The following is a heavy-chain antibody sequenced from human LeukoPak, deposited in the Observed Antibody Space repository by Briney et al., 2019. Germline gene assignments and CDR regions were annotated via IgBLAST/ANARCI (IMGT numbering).Heavy chain of an antibody. J-gene: IGHJ4*02. CDR3: ARVGRAYFDY. V-gene: IGHV1-69*13. D-gene: IGHD2-15*01. CDR2: IIPIFGTA. Sequence: ASVKVSCKASGGTFSSYAISWVRQAPGQGLEWMGGIIPIFGTANYAQRFQGRVTITADESTSTAYMELSSLRSEDTAVYYCARVGRAYFDYWGQGTLVTVSS. CDR1: GGTFSSYA.